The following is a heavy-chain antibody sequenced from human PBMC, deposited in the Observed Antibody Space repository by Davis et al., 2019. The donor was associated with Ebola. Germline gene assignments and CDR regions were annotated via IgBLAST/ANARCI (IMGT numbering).Heavy chain of an antibody. CDR3: ATCGFCISSSGIDY. D-gene: IGHD6-19*01. J-gene: IGHJ4*02. Sequence: PGGSLRLSCEASGFTFTNYAMKWVRQGPGQGLEWVSGISGAGYNTYHADSVKGRFTISRDKSKNTLYLQMNSLSADDTTVYYCATCGFCISSSGIDYRGQGTLVTVSS. CDR2: ISGAGYNT. V-gene: IGHV3-23*01. CDR1: GFTFTNYA.